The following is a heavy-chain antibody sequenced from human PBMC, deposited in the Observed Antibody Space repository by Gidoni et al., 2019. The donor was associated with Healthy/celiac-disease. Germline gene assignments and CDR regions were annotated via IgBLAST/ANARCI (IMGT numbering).Heavy chain of an antibody. CDR1: GFTFSSYA. V-gene: IGHV3-30-3*01. D-gene: IGHD1-26*01. CDR3: ARLGSQTGFDY. J-gene: IGHJ4*02. CDR2: ISYDGSNK. Sequence: QVQLVESGGGVVQPGRSLRLSCAASGFTFSSYAMHWVRQAPGKGLEWVAVISYDGSNKYYADSVKGRFTISRDNSKNTLYLQMNSLRAEDTAVYYCARLGSQTGFDYWGQGTLVTVSS.